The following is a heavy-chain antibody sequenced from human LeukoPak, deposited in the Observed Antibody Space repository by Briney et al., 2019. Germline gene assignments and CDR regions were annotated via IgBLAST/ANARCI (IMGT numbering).Heavy chain of an antibody. CDR3: TTDRGEYYYDSSGYPTRGYFDY. Sequence: GGSLRLSCAASGFTFSNAWMSWVRQAPGKGLEWVCRIKSKTDGGTTDYAAPVKGRFTISRDESKNTLYLQMNSLKTEDTAVYHCTTDRGEYYYDSSGYPTRGYFDYWGQGTLVTVSS. CDR2: IKSKTDGGTT. J-gene: IGHJ4*02. CDR1: GFTFSNAW. D-gene: IGHD3-22*01. V-gene: IGHV3-15*01.